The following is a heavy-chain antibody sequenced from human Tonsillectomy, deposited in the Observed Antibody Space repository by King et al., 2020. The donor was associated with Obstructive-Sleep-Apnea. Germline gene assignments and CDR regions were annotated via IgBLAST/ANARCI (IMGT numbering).Heavy chain of an antibody. CDR3: ARGEEHFDY. CDR1: GGSFSGYY. J-gene: IGHJ4*02. V-gene: IGHV4-34*01. Sequence: VQLQQWGAGLLKPSDTLSLTCAVYGGSFSGYYWSWIRQPPGKGLEWIGESNHSGGINYHPSLKSRVTISGDTSKNQFSLQLSSVTAADTAVYYCARGEEHFDYWGQGTLVTVSS. CDR2: SNHSGGI.